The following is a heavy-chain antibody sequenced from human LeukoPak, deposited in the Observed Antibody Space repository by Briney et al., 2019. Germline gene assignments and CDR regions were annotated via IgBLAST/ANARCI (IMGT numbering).Heavy chain of an antibody. D-gene: IGHD3-22*01. CDR3: AKYDSSGYTPYDAFDI. Sequence: GGSLRLSCAASGFTFSSYGMHWVRQAPGKGLEWVAVICYDGSNKYYADSVKGRFTISRDNSKNTLYLQMNSLRAEDTAVYYCAKYDSSGYTPYDAFDIWGQGTMVTVSS. CDR1: GFTFSSYG. CDR2: ICYDGSNK. V-gene: IGHV3-33*06. J-gene: IGHJ3*02.